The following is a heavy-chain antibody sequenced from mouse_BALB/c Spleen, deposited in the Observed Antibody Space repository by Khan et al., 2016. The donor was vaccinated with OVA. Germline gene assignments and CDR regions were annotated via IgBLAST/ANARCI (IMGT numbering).Heavy chain of an antibody. V-gene: IGHV1-7*01. CDR1: GYTFINYW. CDR2: INPSTGYT. Sequence: QVQLQQSGAELAKPGASVKMSCKASGYTFINYWILWVKQRPGQGLEWIGYINPSTGYTEYTQNFKDKATLTADKSSSTAYMQRSSLTSEDSAVYYCARRGIRGYFDYWGQGTTLTVSS. D-gene: IGHD1-1*01. J-gene: IGHJ2*01. CDR3: ARRGIRGYFDY.